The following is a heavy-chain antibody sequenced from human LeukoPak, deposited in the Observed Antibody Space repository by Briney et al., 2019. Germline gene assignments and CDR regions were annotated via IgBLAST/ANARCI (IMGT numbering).Heavy chain of an antibody. D-gene: IGHD6-6*01. CDR1: GGTFSSYA. J-gene: IGHJ4*02. CDR3: ARDSSYSSSSRADY. Sequence: SVKVSCKASGGTFSSYAISWVRQAPGQGLEWMGRIIPILGIANYAQKFQGRVTITADKSTSTAYMELSSLRSEDMAVYYCARDSSYSSSSRADYWGQGTLVTVSS. V-gene: IGHV1-69*04. CDR2: IIPILGIA.